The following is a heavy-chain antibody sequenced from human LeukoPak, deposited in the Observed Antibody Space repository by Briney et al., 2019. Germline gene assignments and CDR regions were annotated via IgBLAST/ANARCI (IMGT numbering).Heavy chain of an antibody. Sequence: GASVKVSCKASGYTFTSYDINWVRQATGQGLEWMGWINPNSGNTGYAQKFQGRVTMTRNTSISTAYMELSSLRSEDTAVYYRARGGAAGTSYYYYGMDVWGQGTTVTVSS. D-gene: IGHD6-13*01. J-gene: IGHJ6*02. V-gene: IGHV1-8*01. CDR1: GYTFTSYD. CDR2: INPNSGNT. CDR3: ARGGAAGTSYYYYGMDV.